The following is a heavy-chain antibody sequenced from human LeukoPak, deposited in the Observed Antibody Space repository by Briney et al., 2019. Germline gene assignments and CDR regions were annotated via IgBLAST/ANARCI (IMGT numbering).Heavy chain of an antibody. CDR2: ISSSSSSI. CDR1: GFTFSSYS. Sequence: PGGSLRLSCAASGFTFSSYSMNWVRQAPGKGLEWVSLISSSSSSIFYADSVKGRFTISRDSAKNSLYLQMNSLRGEDTAVYYCARTPPGGRYGSLDYWGQGTLVTVSS. CDR3: ARTPPGGRYGSLDY. D-gene: IGHD6-19*01. V-gene: IGHV3-21*01. J-gene: IGHJ4*02.